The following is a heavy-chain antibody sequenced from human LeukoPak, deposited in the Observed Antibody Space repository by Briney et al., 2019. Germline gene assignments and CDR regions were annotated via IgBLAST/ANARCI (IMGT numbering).Heavy chain of an antibody. Sequence: ASVKVSCKASGYTFTSYGISWVRQAPGQGLEWMGWISAYNGNTNYAQKLQGRVTMTTDTSTSTAYMELRSLRSDDTAVYYCAKHVSWRFGELYPDVWGQGTTVTVSS. CDR3: AKHVSWRFGELYPDV. D-gene: IGHD3-10*01. V-gene: IGHV1-18*01. CDR2: ISAYNGNT. J-gene: IGHJ6*02. CDR1: GYTFTSYG.